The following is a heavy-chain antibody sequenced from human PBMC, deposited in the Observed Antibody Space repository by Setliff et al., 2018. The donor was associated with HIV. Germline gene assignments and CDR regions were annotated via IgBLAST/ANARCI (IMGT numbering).Heavy chain of an antibody. CDR3: STVVGATVFFDY. D-gene: IGHD1-26*01. V-gene: IGHV1-18*01. J-gene: IGHJ4*02. CDR2: ISAYNGNT. CDR1: GYTFTSYG. Sequence: ASVQVSCKASGYTFTSYGISWVRQAPGQGLEWMGWISAYNGNTNYAQKLQGRVTMTTDTSTSTAYMELRSLRSDDTAVYYCSTVVGATVFFDYWGQGTLVTVSS.